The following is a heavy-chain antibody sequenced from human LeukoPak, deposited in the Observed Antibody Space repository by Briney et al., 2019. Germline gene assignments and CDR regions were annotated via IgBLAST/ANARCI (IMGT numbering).Heavy chain of an antibody. CDR3: ARDYSSTSWFDP. CDR1: GYTFTSYA. Sequence: ASEKVSCKASGYTFTSYAMHWVRQAPGQRLEWMGWINAGNGNTKYSQKFQGRVTITRDTSASTAYMELSSLRSEDTAVYYCARDYSSTSWFDPWGQGTLVTVSS. J-gene: IGHJ5*02. V-gene: IGHV1-3*01. CDR2: INAGNGNT. D-gene: IGHD6-19*01.